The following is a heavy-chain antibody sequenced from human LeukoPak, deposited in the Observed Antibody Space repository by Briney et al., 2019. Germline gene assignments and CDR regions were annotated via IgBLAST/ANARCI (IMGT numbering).Heavy chain of an antibody. CDR1: GYTFTSYG. D-gene: IGHD1-26*01. Sequence: ASVKVSCKASGYTFTSYGISWARQAPGQGLEWMGWISAYNGNTNYAQKFQGRVTMTRDMSTSTVYMELSSLRSEDTAVYYCARDPDLVGATRSGAFDIWGQGTMVTVSS. J-gene: IGHJ3*02. CDR3: ARDPDLVGATRSGAFDI. CDR2: ISAYNGNT. V-gene: IGHV1-18*01.